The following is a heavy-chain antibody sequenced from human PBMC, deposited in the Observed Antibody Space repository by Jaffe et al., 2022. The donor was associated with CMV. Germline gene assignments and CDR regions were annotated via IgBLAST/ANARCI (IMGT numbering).Heavy chain of an antibody. CDR3: ARSRREWELPTYFDS. V-gene: IGHV1-69*01. CDR2: IIPVFGTT. CDR1: GDSFSSFP. Sequence: QVQLVQSGAEVKKPGSSVKVSCQASGDSFSSFPLNWVRQAPGQGPEWMGGIIPVFGTTKYAQKFEGRVTITADGSTTTTYMEMFSLRSEDTAVYYCARSRREWELPTYFDSWGQGTLVIVSS. J-gene: IGHJ4*02. D-gene: IGHD1-26*01.